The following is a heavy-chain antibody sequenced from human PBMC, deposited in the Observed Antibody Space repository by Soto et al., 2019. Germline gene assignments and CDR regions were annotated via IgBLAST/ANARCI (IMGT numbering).Heavy chain of an antibody. Sequence: QVQLQQWGAGLLKPSETLSLTCAVYGGSFSGYYWSWIRQPPGKGLEWIGEINHSGSTNYNPSLKIRVTISVDTSKNQFSLKLSSVTAADTAVYYCARGRVNYYGSGSYFPNWFDPWGQGTLVTVSS. D-gene: IGHD3-10*01. CDR3: ARGRVNYYGSGSYFPNWFDP. J-gene: IGHJ5*02. CDR2: INHSGST. CDR1: GGSFSGYY. V-gene: IGHV4-34*01.